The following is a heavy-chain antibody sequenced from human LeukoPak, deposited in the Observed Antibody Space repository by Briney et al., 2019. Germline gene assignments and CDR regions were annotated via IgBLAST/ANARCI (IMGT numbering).Heavy chain of an antibody. CDR2: ITSSSSTI. CDR1: GFTFSSYS. Sequence: GGSLRLSCAASGFTFSSYSMNWVRQAPGKGLQWVSYITSSSSTIYYADSVKGRFTISRDNAKNSLYLQMNSLGDEDTAVYYCARGATPDYWGQGTLVTVSS. J-gene: IGHJ4*02. V-gene: IGHV3-48*02. CDR3: ARGATPDY.